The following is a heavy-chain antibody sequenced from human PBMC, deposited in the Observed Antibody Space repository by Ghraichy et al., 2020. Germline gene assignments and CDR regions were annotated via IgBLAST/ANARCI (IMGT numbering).Heavy chain of an antibody. J-gene: IGHJ6*02. CDR3: ARELGYYYYYGMDV. CDR1: GFTFSSYS. V-gene: IGHV3-21*01. D-gene: IGHD3-16*01. CDR2: ISSSSRYI. Sequence: GGSLRLSCAASGFTFSSYSMNWVRQAPGKGLEWVSFISSSSRYIYYADSVKGRFTISRDNAKNSLYLQMTSLRAEDTAVYYCARELGYYYYYGMDVWGQGTTVTVSS.